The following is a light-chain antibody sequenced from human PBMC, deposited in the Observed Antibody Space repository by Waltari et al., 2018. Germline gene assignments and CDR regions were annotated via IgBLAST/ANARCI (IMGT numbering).Light chain of an antibody. J-gene: IGKJ4*01. CDR3: QQYNNWPLT. Sequence: ERVMTQSPATLSVSPGERATLSCRASQSVTNNLAWDQQKVGQAPRLLIDDASTRATGIAARFSGSGSGTEFTLTISSLQSEDFAVYYCQQYNNWPLTFGGGTKVEIK. V-gene: IGKV3-15*01. CDR1: QSVTNN. CDR2: DAS.